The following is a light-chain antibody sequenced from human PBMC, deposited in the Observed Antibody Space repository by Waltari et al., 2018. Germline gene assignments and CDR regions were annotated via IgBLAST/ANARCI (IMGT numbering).Light chain of an antibody. Sequence: QSALTQPASVSGSPGQSITISCTGSSSDIGYYNYVSWYQLHPGRAPRLMAYDVNKRPSGLSNRFSSSKSGNTSSLTISGLQAEDEAHYYCNSYTGGISWVFGTGTKVTVL. J-gene: IGLJ1*01. CDR3: NSYTGGISWV. V-gene: IGLV2-14*03. CDR1: SSDIGYYNY. CDR2: DVN.